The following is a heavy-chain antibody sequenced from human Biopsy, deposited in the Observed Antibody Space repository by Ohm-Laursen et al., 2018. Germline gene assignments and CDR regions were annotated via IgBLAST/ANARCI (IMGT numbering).Heavy chain of an antibody. Sequence: SSVKASCKASGGAFTNYAINWVRQAPGHGLEWMGGIITGSETAGYAERFQGRATITADVTTTTAYMDLSGLRSEDTAVYYCVAYPSSGFFENNDDFAMDVWGQGTTVIVSS. CDR3: VAYPSSGFFENNDDFAMDV. V-gene: IGHV1-69*01. CDR1: GGAFTNYA. D-gene: IGHD6-19*01. CDR2: IITGSETA. J-gene: IGHJ6*02.